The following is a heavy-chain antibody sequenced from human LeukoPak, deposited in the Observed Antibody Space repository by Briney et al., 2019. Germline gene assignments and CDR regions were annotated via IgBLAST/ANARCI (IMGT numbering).Heavy chain of an antibody. Sequence: PGGSLRLSCAASRFTFSSYAMHWVRKAPGKGLEWVAVISYDGSNEYYADSVKGRFTISRDNSKNTLYLQMNSLRGEDTAVYYCARDRRYDILTGFSNFFDYWGQGTLVTVSS. V-gene: IGHV3-30-3*01. D-gene: IGHD3-9*01. CDR3: ARDRRYDILTGFSNFFDY. J-gene: IGHJ4*02. CDR1: RFTFSSYA. CDR2: ISYDGSNE.